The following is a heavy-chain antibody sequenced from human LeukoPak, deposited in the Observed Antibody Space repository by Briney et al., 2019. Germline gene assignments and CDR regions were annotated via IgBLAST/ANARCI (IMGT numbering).Heavy chain of an antibody. CDR1: GYTFTGYY. CDR2: INPNSGGT. D-gene: IGHD3-3*01. V-gene: IGHV1-2*06. CDR3: ASGREVSGRFLEWLSNYYYYGMDV. J-gene: IGHJ6*02. Sequence: RASVKVSCKASGYTFTGYYMHWVRQAPGQGLEWMGRINPNSGGTNYAQKFQGRVTMTRDTSISTAYMELSRLRSDDTAVYYCASGREVSGRFLEWLSNYYYYGMDVWGQGTTVTVSS.